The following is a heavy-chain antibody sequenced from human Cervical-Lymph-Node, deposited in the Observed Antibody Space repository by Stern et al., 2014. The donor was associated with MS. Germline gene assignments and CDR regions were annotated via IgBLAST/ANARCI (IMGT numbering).Heavy chain of an antibody. J-gene: IGHJ2*01. CDR2: LYYSGST. Sequence: QVQLQESGPGLVKPSETLPLTCTVSGGPINNYYWSWLRQPPGKGLEWIGYLYYSGSTNYNASLKSRVTIAVDTSKKLFSLKLSSVTAADTAVYYGARGGHSVAGPYWHFDLGGRGTLVTVSS. CDR1: GGPINNYY. D-gene: IGHD6-19*01. V-gene: IGHV4-59*01. CDR3: ARGGHSVAGPYWHFDL.